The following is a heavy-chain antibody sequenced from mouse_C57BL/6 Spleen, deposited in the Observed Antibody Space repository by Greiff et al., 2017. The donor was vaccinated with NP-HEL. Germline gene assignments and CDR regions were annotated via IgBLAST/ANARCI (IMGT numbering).Heavy chain of an antibody. Sequence: LQQPGAELVKPGASVKLSCKASGYTFTSYWMHWVKQRPGRGLEWIGRIDPNSGGTKYNEKFKSKATLTVDKPSSTAYMQLSSLTSEDSAVYYCALYYYGSSPYYYAMDYWGQGTSVTVSS. V-gene: IGHV1-72*01. CDR2: IDPNSGGT. CDR3: ALYYYGSSPYYYAMDY. D-gene: IGHD1-1*01. J-gene: IGHJ4*01. CDR1: GYTFTSYW.